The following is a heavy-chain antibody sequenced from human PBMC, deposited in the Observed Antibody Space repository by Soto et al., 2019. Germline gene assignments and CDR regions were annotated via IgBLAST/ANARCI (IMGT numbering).Heavy chain of an antibody. J-gene: IGHJ4*02. CDR1: GGSISSYY. D-gene: IGHD5-18*01. V-gene: IGHV4-59*01. CDR2: IYYSGST. Sequence: SETLSLTCTVSGGSISSYYWSWIRQPPGKGLEWIGYIYYSGSTNYNPSLKSRVTISVDTSKNQFSLKLSSVTAADTAVYYCARDRGYSYGYFDYWGQGTLVTVSS. CDR3: ARDRGYSYGYFDY.